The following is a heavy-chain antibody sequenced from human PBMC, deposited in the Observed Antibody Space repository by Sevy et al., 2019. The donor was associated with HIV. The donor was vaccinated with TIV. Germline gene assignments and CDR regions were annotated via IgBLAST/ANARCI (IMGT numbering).Heavy chain of an antibody. Sequence: GGSLRLSCAASGFTFSGYWMSWVRQVPGKGLQWVANINQDGSKNEFVDSVKGRFTISRDNPKNSVYLQMNSLRAEDTAVYYWAREGAGGFDYWGQGTLVTVSS. J-gene: IGHJ4*02. V-gene: IGHV3-7*01. CDR1: GFTFSGYW. D-gene: IGHD2-15*01. CDR3: AREGAGGFDY. CDR2: INQDGSKN.